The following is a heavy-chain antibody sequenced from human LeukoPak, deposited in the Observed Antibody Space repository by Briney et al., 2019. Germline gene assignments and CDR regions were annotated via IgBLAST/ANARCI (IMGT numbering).Heavy chain of an antibody. V-gene: IGHV4-4*02. Sequence: SGTLSLTCAVSGGSISSSNWWSWVRQPPGKGLEWIGEIYHSGSTNYNPSLKSRVTISVDTSKNQFSLKLSSVTAADTAVYYCARLWSGAPFDYWGQGTLVTVSS. D-gene: IGHD1-26*01. CDR3: ARLWSGAPFDY. CDR2: IYHSGST. J-gene: IGHJ4*02. CDR1: GGSISSSNW.